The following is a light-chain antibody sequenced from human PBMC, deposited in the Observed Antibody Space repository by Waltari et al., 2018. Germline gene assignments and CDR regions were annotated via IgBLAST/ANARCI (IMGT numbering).Light chain of an antibody. CDR3: QTGGHGTWV. J-gene: IGLJ3*02. V-gene: IGLV4-69*01. CDR2: MNSDGMH. Sequence: QQPGRGPRYLIKMNSDGMHSKGDEIPDRFSGSSSGAERYLTISSVQPEDEADYYCQTGGHGTWVFGGGTKLTVL.